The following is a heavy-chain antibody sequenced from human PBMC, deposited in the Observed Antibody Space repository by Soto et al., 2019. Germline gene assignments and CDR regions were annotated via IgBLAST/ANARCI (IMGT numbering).Heavy chain of an antibody. CDR2: VNPISGDT. D-gene: IGHD2-15*01. V-gene: IGHV1-2*02. J-gene: IGHJ5*02. CDR1: GYTFTGYY. Sequence: QIQLVQSGAEVKKPGASVKVSCRASGYTFTGYYLHWVRQAPGQGLEWMGWVNPISGDTNYAQKFQDRVIMTRDRSITTVHMELSRLRSDDTAVYYCAREEGFRITMYRGRWCDPWGQGTLVTVSS. CDR3: AREEGFRITMYRGRWCDP.